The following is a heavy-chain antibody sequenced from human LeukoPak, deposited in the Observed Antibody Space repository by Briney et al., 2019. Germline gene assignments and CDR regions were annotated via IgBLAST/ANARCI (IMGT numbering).Heavy chain of an antibody. Sequence: GASLRLSCAASGFTFSSYAMTWVRQAPGKGLEWVSSIVSSGGNTYYADSVKGRFTISRDNSKNTPYLQMNSLRAEDTAVYYCAKDGLYSDSSNNWFDPWGQGTLVTVSS. CDR1: GFTFSSYA. CDR2: IVSSGGNT. J-gene: IGHJ5*02. CDR3: AKDGLYSDSSNNWFDP. D-gene: IGHD6-6*01. V-gene: IGHV3-23*01.